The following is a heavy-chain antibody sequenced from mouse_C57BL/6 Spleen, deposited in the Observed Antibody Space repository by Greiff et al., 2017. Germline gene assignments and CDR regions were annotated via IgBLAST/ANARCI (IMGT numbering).Heavy chain of an antibody. CDR3: ARQDRNYFDY. J-gene: IGHJ2*01. Sequence: EVQLVESGGDLVKPGGSLKLSCAASGFTFSSYGMSWVRQTPDKRLEWVATISSGGSDTYYPDSVKGRFTISRDNAKNTLYLQMSSLKSEDTAMYYCARQDRNYFDYWGQGTTLTVSS. V-gene: IGHV5-6*01. D-gene: IGHD2-14*01. CDR1: GFTFSSYG. CDR2: ISSGGSDT.